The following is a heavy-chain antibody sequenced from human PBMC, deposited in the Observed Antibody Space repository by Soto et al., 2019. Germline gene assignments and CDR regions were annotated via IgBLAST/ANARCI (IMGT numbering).Heavy chain of an antibody. Sequence: QVQLQESGPGLVKPSGTLSLTCAVSGGSISSDNWWSCVRQPPGKGLEWIGEIEGSESTNYNPSLKSRVTISVDRSRDQFCLRLSSVPAAATAVYYCARNWGYRGYQLKTYYYCMDVWGKGTTVTV. CDR2: IEGSEST. J-gene: IGHJ6*03. CDR3: ARNWGYRGYQLKTYYYCMDV. V-gene: IGHV4-4*02. D-gene: IGHD5-12*01. CDR1: GGSISSDNW.